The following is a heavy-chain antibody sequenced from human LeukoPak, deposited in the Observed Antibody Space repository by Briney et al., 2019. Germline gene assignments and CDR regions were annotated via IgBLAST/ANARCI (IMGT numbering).Heavy chain of an antibody. CDR1: GGSVTSGY. D-gene: IGHD2-15*01. CDR3: AGRGHRYSRD. J-gene: IGHJ1*01. Sequence: SETLSLTCTVSGGSVTSGYWSWIRQPPGKGLEWIGYIHDSGITDYNPSLKSRLTISVDTSNNQFSLNLSSVTAADTAVYYCAGRGHRYSRDWGQGILVTVSS. V-gene: IGHV4-4*09. CDR2: IHDSGIT.